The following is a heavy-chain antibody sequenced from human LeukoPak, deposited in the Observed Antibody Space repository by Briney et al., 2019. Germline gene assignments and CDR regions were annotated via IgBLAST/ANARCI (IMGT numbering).Heavy chain of an antibody. CDR1: GGSISSYY. J-gene: IGHJ2*01. D-gene: IGHD3-22*01. CDR2: IYHSGST. Sequence: SETLSLTCTVSGGSISSYYWSWIRQPPGKGLEWIGSIYHSGSTYYNPSLKSRVTISVDTSKNQFSLTLSSVTAADTAVYYCARDSIGEYFDLWGRGTLVTVSS. V-gene: IGHV4-38-2*02. CDR3: ARDSIGEYFDL.